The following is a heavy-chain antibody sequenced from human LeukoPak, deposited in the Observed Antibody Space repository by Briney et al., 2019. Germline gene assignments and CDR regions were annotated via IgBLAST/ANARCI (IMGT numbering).Heavy chain of an antibody. CDR3: STGKPAY. Sequence: SCAASGFTFSSYWMSWVRQAPGKGLAWVANIKQDGSEKYYVDSVKGRFTISRDNAKNSLYLQMNSLRAEDTAVYYCSTGKPAYWGQGTLVTVSS. CDR2: IKQDGSEK. CDR1: GFTFSSYW. D-gene: IGHD3-10*01. V-gene: IGHV3-7*03. J-gene: IGHJ4*02.